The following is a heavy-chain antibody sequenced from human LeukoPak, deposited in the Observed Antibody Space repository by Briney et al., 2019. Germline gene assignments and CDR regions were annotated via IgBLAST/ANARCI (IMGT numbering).Heavy chain of an antibody. Sequence: ASVKVSCKASGYSFTSHYMHWVRQAPGQGLEWMGLINPRGTSTIYAEKFQGRIIMTRDTSISTAYMELSRLRSDDTAVYYCARAIEIEMATITGFDYWGQGTLVTVSS. CDR3: ARAIEIEMATITGFDY. CDR1: GYSFTSHY. CDR2: INPRGTST. J-gene: IGHJ4*02. V-gene: IGHV1-46*01. D-gene: IGHD5-24*01.